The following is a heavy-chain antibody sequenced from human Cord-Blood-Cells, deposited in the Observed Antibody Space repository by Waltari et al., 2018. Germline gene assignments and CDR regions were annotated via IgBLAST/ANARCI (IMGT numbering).Heavy chain of an antibody. J-gene: IGHJ4*02. CDR3: ARDWVYYYDSSGYYYFDY. CDR2: INPNSGGT. V-gene: IGHV1-2*02. D-gene: IGHD3-22*01. Sequence: QVQLVQSGAEVKKPGASVKVSCKASGYTFTGYYMQWVRQAPGQGLEWMGWINPNSGGTNYAQKFQGRVTMTRDTSISTAYMELSRLRSDDTAVYYCARDWVYYYDSSGYYYFDYWGQGTLVTVSS. CDR1: GYTFTGYY.